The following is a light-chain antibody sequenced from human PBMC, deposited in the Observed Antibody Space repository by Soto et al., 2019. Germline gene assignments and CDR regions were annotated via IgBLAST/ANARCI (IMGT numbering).Light chain of an antibody. CDR3: QQYSNWWT. V-gene: IGKV3-15*01. J-gene: IGKJ1*01. Sequence: DIVMTQSPATLSVSPGEIATLSCRASQSVSSNLAWYQQKPGQAPRLHNYGASNVDTGVPAKFSGSGSGTDVRLIISNLQYEDFAVYNCQQYSNWWTGGQGTEVEIK. CDR2: GAS. CDR1: QSVSSN.